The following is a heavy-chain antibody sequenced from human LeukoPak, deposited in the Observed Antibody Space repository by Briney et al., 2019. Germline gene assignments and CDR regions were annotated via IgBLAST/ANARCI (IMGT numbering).Heavy chain of an antibody. CDR3: ATSAGGYYDFWSGPYFDY. CDR2: IYYSGST. V-gene: IGHV4-59*01. D-gene: IGHD3-3*01. CDR1: GGSISSYY. Sequence: SETLSLTCTVSGGSISSYYWSWIRQPPGKGLEWIGYIYYSGSTSYNPSLKSRVTISVDTSKNQFSLKLSSVTAADTAVYYCATSAGGYYDFWSGPYFDYWGQGTLVTVSS. J-gene: IGHJ4*02.